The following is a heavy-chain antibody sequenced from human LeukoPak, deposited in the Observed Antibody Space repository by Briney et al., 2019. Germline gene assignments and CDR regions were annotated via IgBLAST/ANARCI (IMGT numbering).Heavy chain of an antibody. CDR1: GGSISSYY. Sequence: SETLSLPCTVSGGSISSYYWSWIRQPPGKGLEWIGYIYYSGSTNYNPSLKSRVTISVDTSKNQFSLKLSSVTAADTAVYYCARVGSSWYDAYYYYYMDVWGKGTTGTISS. V-gene: IGHV4-59*01. D-gene: IGHD6-13*01. J-gene: IGHJ6*03. CDR2: IYYSGST. CDR3: ARVGSSWYDAYYYYYMDV.